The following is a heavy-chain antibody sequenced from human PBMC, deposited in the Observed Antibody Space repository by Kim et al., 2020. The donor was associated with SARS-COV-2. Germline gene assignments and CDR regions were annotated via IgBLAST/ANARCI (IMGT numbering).Heavy chain of an antibody. J-gene: IGHJ5*02. V-gene: IGHV3-33*06. Sequence: GGSLRLSCAASGFTFSSYGMHWVRQAPGKGLEWVAVIWYDGSNKYYADSVKGRFTISRDNSKNTLYLQMNSLRAEDTAVYYCAKASGYCSSTSCYMFDPWGQGTLVTVSS. CDR3: AKASGYCSSTSCYMFDP. CDR2: IWYDGSNK. CDR1: GFTFSSYG. D-gene: IGHD2-2*02.